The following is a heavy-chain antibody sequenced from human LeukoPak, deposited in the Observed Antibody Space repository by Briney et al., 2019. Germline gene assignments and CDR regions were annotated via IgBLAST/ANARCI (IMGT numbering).Heavy chain of an antibody. CDR3: ARGPVGTAFDY. CDR2: LYTIGTT. V-gene: IGHV3-53*01. CDR1: GLTFTNKP. D-gene: IGHD6-13*01. Sequence: PGGPLGPSGQPLGLTFTNKPLSGVGQAPGKGLGWVSVLYTIGTTYYADSVKGRFTISRDNSKNTLYLEMNSLRVEDTAVYYCARGPVGTAFDYWGQGSLVTVSS. J-gene: IGHJ4*02.